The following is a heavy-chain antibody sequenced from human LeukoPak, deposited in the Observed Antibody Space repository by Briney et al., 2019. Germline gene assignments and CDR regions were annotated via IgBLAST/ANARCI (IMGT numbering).Heavy chain of an antibody. D-gene: IGHD5-24*01. Sequence: GASVKVSCKASGYTFTSYYMHWVRQAPGQGLEWMGIINPSGGSTSYAQKFQGRVTMTRDTSTSKVYMELSSLRSEDTAVYYCARDPPGRDGYIPHYYYGMDVWGQGTTVTVSS. CDR1: GYTFTSYY. V-gene: IGHV1-46*01. CDR2: INPSGGST. CDR3: ARDPPGRDGYIPHYYYGMDV. J-gene: IGHJ6*02.